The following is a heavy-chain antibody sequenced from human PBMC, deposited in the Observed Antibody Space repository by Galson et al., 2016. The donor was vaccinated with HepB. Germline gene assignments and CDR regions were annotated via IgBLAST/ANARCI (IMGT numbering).Heavy chain of an antibody. Sequence: TLSLTCTVSGAPISRSSFYWGWIRQPPGKGLEWIGSFYDGGNTYFSPYLKSRLTITSDASKNHFSLSLTSVTAADTAVYYCAREGMLCRSLSDRYYYYGLDVWGQGTTVTVSS. J-gene: IGHJ6*02. CDR2: FYDGGNT. CDR3: AREGMLCRSLSDRYYYYGLDV. D-gene: IGHD2-15*01. V-gene: IGHV4-39*07. CDR1: GAPISRSSFY.